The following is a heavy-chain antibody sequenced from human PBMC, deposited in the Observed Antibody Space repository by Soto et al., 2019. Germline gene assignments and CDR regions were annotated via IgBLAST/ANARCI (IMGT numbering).Heavy chain of an antibody. D-gene: IGHD6-13*01. Sequence: GSLRLSCAASGFTFSSYGMHWVRQAPGKGLEWVSVISYDGSNKYYADSVKGRFIISRDNSKDTLYLQVNSLRADDTAIYYCAKDLALPRLAAVGSFDYWGQGTLVTVSS. V-gene: IGHV3-30*18. CDR3: AKDLALPRLAAVGSFDY. CDR1: GFTFSSYG. CDR2: ISYDGSNK. J-gene: IGHJ4*02.